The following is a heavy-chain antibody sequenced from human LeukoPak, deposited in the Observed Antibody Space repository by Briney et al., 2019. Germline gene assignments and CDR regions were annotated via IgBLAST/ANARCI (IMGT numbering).Heavy chain of an antibody. D-gene: IGHD2-15*01. Sequence: GASVTVSCKASGYTFTGYYMHWVRQAPGQGLEWMGWINAKSGGTKYAQKLQGRVTMTRAPSISTAYLALSRLRSAATAVYSCAAGYCSGGSCGLDYWGQGTLVTVSS. V-gene: IGHV1-2*02. CDR1: GYTFTGYY. J-gene: IGHJ4*02. CDR2: INAKSGGT. CDR3: AAGYCSGGSCGLDY.